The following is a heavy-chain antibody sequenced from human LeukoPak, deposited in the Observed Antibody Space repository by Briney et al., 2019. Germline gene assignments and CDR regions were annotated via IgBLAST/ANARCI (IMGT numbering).Heavy chain of an antibody. J-gene: IGHJ6*02. CDR3: ASSNLARYYYGSGSSLGMDV. Sequence: GGSLRLSCAASGFTFSSYAMSWVRQAPGKGLEWVSAISGSGGSTYYADSVKGRFTISRDNSKNTLYLQMNSLRAEDTAVYYCASSNLARYYYGSGSSLGMDVWGQGTTVTVSS. D-gene: IGHD3-10*01. V-gene: IGHV3-23*01. CDR2: ISGSGGST. CDR1: GFTFSSYA.